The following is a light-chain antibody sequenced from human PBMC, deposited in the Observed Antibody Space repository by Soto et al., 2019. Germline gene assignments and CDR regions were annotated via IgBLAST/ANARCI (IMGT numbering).Light chain of an antibody. J-gene: IGLJ3*02. CDR1: TGAVTSGYY. V-gene: IGLV7-43*01. CDR3: LLYYDCALV. CDR2: SMN. Sequence: QAVVTQEPSLTVSPGGTVTLTCGSSTGAVTSGYYPNWFQQKPGQPPRPLIYSMNNKHSWTPARFSGSLLGDKAPLTGGGVHPVEDANYYYLLYYDCALVLGKATQLTV.